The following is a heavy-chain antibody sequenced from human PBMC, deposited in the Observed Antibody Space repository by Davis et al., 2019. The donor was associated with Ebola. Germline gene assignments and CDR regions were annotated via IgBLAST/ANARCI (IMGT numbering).Heavy chain of an antibody. V-gene: IGHV4-59*01. CDR3: ARDRGSGYSYGPLGY. CDR2: IYYSGST. Sequence: GSLRLSCTVSGGSISSYYWSWIRQPPGKGLEWIGYIYYSGSTNYNPSLKSRVTISVDTSKNQFSLKLSSVTAADTAVYYCARDRGSGYSYGPLGYWGQGTLVTVSS. D-gene: IGHD5-18*01. J-gene: IGHJ4*02. CDR1: GGSISSYY.